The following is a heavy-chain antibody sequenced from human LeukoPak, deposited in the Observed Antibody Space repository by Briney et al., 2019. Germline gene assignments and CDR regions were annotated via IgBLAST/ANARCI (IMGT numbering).Heavy chain of an antibody. CDR3: ARVSGGDYGDYFAFDI. Sequence: PGGSLRLSCAASGFTFSYYSMNWVRQAPGKGLEWVSYISSSSSTIYYADSVKGRFTISRDNAKNSLYLQMNSLRAEDTAVYYCARVSGGDYGDYFAFDIWGQGTMVTVSS. CDR1: GFTFSYYS. V-gene: IGHV3-48*04. CDR2: ISSSSSTI. D-gene: IGHD4-17*01. J-gene: IGHJ3*02.